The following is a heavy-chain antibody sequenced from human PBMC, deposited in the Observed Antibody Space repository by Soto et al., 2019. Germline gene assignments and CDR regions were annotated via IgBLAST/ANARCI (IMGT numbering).Heavy chain of an antibody. CDR2: INHSGST. Sequence: SETLSLTCAVYGGSFSGYYWSWIRQPPGKGLEWIGEINHSGSTNYNPSLKSRVTISVDTSKNQFSLKLSSVTAADTAVYYCARRTTVTTSNFDYWGQGTLVTVSS. V-gene: IGHV4-34*01. D-gene: IGHD4-17*01. J-gene: IGHJ4*02. CDR3: ARRTTVTTSNFDY. CDR1: GGSFSGYY.